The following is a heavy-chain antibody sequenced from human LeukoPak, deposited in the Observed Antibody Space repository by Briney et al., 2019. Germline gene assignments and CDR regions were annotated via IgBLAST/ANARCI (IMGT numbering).Heavy chain of an antibody. D-gene: IGHD2-15*01. CDR3: ARTVVAATNWFDP. Sequence: SETLSLTCGVSGYSISSHYWGWLRQPPGKGLEWIGTIYHSGITYYNPSLKSRVTISVDTSNNQFSLKLSSVTAADTAVYYCARTVVAATNWFDPWGQGTPVTVSS. J-gene: IGHJ5*02. V-gene: IGHV4-38-2*01. CDR2: IYHSGIT. CDR1: GYSISSHY.